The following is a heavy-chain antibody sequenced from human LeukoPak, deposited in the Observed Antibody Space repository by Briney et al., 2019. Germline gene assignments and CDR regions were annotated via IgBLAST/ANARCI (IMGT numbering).Heavy chain of an antibody. CDR2: IRNKANSYAT. J-gene: IGHJ6*03. V-gene: IGHV3-73*01. CDR3: TGQYYYDSSGYYRKASAYYSYMDV. Sequence: GGALRLSCAPSRFTFSGSAMHWVRQASGKGREWVGRIRNKANSYATPYGASVKGRFAISRDDSKNTAYLQMNSLKTEDTAVYYCTGQYYYDSSGYYRKASAYYSYMDVWGKGTAVTVSS. D-gene: IGHD3-22*01. CDR1: RFTFSGSA.